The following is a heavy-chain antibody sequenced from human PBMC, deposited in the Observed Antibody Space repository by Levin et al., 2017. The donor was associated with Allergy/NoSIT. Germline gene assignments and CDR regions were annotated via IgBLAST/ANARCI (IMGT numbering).Heavy chain of an antibody. CDR2: IIPIFGTA. V-gene: IGHV1-69*13. D-gene: IGHD2-21*02. Sequence: ASVKVSCKASGGTFSSYAISWVRQAPGQGLEWMGGIIPIFGTANYAQKFQGRVTITADESTSTAYMELSSLRSEDTAVYYCARSGGNIVVVTAKHGAEYFQHWGQGTLVTVSS. CDR3: ARSGGNIVVVTAKHGAEYFQH. CDR1: GGTFSSYA. J-gene: IGHJ1*01.